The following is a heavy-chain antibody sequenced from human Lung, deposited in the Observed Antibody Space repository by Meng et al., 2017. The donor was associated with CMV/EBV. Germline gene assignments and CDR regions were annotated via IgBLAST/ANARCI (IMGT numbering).Heavy chain of an antibody. CDR3: ARQYSSAYYSDY. V-gene: IGHV4-34*01. CDR1: GGSLSGYY. J-gene: IGHJ4*02. D-gene: IGHD6-6*01. CDR2: IRHSGDTT. Sequence: SQXXSLTXGIYGGSLSGYYWSWIRQTPGKGLEWIGEIRHSGDTTNYNPSLKSRVTISIDTSKKQFSLKLSAVTAADTAVYYCARQYSSAYYSDYWGKGTLVTVSS.